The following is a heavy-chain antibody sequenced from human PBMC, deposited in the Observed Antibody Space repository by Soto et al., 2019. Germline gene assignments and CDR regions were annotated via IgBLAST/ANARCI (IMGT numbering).Heavy chain of an antibody. CDR2: TYHSGSI. J-gene: IGHJ3*02. V-gene: IGHV4-4*02. CDR1: NASISSRKW. Sequence: QVQLQESGPGLVKPSGTLSLTCTVSNASISSRKWWTWVRQTPGKGLEWIGETYHSGSINHHPSLKSRVTMSVGKSNTQSSLKMTSVTAAATAVYYCASKFGELLADAFDIWGQGTVVTVSS. D-gene: IGHD3-10*01. CDR3: ASKFGELLADAFDI.